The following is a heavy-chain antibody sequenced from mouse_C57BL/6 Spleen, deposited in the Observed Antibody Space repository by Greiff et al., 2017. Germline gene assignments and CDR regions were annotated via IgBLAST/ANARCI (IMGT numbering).Heavy chain of an antibody. Sequence: VQLQQPGAELVKPGASVKLSCKASGYTFTSYWMHWVKQRPGQGLEWIGMIHPNSGSTNYNEKFKSKATLTVDKSSSTAYMQLSSLTSEDSAVYYCAEQLRLRGFAYWGQGTLVTVSA. CDR3: AEQLRLRGFAY. CDR1: GYTFTSYW. J-gene: IGHJ3*01. V-gene: IGHV1-64*01. D-gene: IGHD3-2*02. CDR2: IHPNSGST.